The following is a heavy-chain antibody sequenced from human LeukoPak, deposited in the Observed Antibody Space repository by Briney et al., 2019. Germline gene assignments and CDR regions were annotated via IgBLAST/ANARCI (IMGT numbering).Heavy chain of an antibody. CDR2: ISSSSSNI. Sequence: GGSLRLSCAASGFSFSSYNMNWVRQAPGKGLEWVSFISSSSSNIYYADSVRGRFTISRDNAENSLSLQLNSLRADDTAVYYCARVGSTVAAGTPDYWGQGTLVTISS. CDR3: ARVGSTVAAGTPDY. D-gene: IGHD6-13*01. J-gene: IGHJ4*02. V-gene: IGHV3-21*05. CDR1: GFSFSSYN.